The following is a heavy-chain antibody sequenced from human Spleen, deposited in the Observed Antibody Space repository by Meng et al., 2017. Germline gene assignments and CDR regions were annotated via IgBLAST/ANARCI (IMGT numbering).Heavy chain of an antibody. Sequence: QGERREAGPGLVKLSGTLSLTCAGSGGSSSSSHWGSWVRQPPGKGLEWIGEIYHSGSTNYNPSLKSRVTISVDKSKNQFSLKLSSVTAADTAVYYCARDGVVGAVNWFDPWGQGTLVTVSS. J-gene: IGHJ5*02. V-gene: IGHV4-4*02. CDR1: GGSSSSSHW. CDR2: IYHSGST. CDR3: ARDGVVGAVNWFDP. D-gene: IGHD1-26*01.